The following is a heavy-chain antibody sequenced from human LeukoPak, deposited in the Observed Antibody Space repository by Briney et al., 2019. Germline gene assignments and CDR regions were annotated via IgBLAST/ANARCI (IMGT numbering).Heavy chain of an antibody. D-gene: IGHD6-19*01. J-gene: IGHJ4*02. V-gene: IGHV3-7*03. CDR3: ARAGGWF. Sequence: DSPKGRFTISRDNAKKSLYLQMNSLRAEDTAVYYCARAGGWFWGQGTLVTVSS.